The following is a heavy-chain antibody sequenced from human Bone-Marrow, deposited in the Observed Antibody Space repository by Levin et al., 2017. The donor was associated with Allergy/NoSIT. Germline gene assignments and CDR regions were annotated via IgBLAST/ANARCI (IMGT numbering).Heavy chain of an antibody. V-gene: IGHV3-23*01. CDR1: GFTFSSYA. J-gene: IGHJ4*02. CDR3: AKPYRITIFGVVIMPFDY. Sequence: SCAASGFTFSSYAMSWVRQAPGKGLEWVSAISGSGGSTYYADSVKGRFTISRDNSKNTLYLQMNSLRAEDTAVYYCAKPYRITIFGVVIMPFDYWGQGTLVTVSS. D-gene: IGHD3-3*01. CDR2: ISGSGGST.